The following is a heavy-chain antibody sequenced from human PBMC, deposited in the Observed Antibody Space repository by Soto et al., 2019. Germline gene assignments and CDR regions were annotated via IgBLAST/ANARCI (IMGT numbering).Heavy chain of an antibody. Sequence: PGGSLRLSCAASGFTFSSYAMSWVRQAPGKGLEWVSAISGSGGSTYYADSVKGRFTISRDNSKNTLYLQMNSLRAEDTAVYYCAKNRYFYCSSTSCYFDYWGQGTLVTVSS. CDR1: GFTFSSYA. D-gene: IGHD2-2*01. CDR3: AKNRYFYCSSTSCYFDY. CDR2: ISGSGGST. V-gene: IGHV3-23*01. J-gene: IGHJ4*02.